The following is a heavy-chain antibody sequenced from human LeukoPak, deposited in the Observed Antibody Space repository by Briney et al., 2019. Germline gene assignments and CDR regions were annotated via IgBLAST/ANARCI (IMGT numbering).Heavy chain of an antibody. J-gene: IGHJ4*02. V-gene: IGHV4-61*01. Sequence: SETLSLTCTVSGYSISSGYYWGWIRQPPGKGLEWIGYTYYSGSTNYNPSFKSRVTISLDTSKNQFSLKVNSVTAADTAVYYCARRSVVGARTFYFDYWGQGILVTVSS. CDR3: ARRSVVGARTFYFDY. CDR2: TYYSGST. CDR1: GYSISSGYY. D-gene: IGHD2-15*01.